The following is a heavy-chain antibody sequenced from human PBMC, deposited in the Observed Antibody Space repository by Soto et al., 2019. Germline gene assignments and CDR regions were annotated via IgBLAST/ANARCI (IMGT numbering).Heavy chain of an antibody. J-gene: IGHJ4*02. CDR2: IISNIGKT. Sequence: SVKVSCKASGYTFINYGISWVRQAPGQGLEWMGGIISNIGKTNYAQKFQGRVTITADESTSTAYMELSSLRSEDTAVYYCALDYGDYGYWGQGTLVTVSS. CDR1: GYTFINYG. D-gene: IGHD4-17*01. CDR3: ALDYGDYGY. V-gene: IGHV1-69*13.